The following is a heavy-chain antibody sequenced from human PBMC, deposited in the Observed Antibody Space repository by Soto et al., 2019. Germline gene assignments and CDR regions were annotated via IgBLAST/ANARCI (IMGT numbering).Heavy chain of an antibody. CDR3: ARLGGYYQALDH. J-gene: IGHJ4*02. D-gene: IGHD3-3*01. CDR1: GGSISSHY. Sequence: PSETLSLTCTVSGGSISSHYWSWIRRPPGKGLEWVGYVYYTGTTMYNPSLKSRLTISVDRSKNQVSLNLTSVTAADTAVYFCARLGGYYQALDHWSQGTLVTVSS. V-gene: IGHV4-59*08. CDR2: VYYTGTT.